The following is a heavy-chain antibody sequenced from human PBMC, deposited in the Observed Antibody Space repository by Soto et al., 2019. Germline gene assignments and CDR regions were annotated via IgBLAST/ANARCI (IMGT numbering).Heavy chain of an antibody. D-gene: IGHD2-2*01. V-gene: IGHV4-39*01. J-gene: IGHJ4*02. CDR3: ASVPAARAPIFDY. CDR2: IYYSGST. CDR1: GGSISSSFYY. Sequence: PSETLSLTCTVSGGSISSSFYYWGWIRQPPGKGLEWIGSIYYSGSTYYNPSLKSRVTISVDTSKNQFSLKLSSVTAADTAVYYCASVPAARAPIFDYWGQGTLVTVSS.